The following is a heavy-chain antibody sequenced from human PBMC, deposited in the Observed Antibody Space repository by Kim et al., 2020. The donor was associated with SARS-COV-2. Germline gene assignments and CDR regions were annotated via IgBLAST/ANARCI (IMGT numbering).Heavy chain of an antibody. D-gene: IGHD3-16*01. J-gene: IGHJ4*02. CDR1: GHFFTRDS. CDR2: IDCGNGNT. Sequence: ASVKVSCKTSGHFFTRDSIHWVRQAPGQGLEWMGGIDCGNGNTIYSQKFQGRVTFTTDTSASTAYMELSFLRSEHSAVYYCLGGFYFDYWGQGTLVTVSS. CDR3: LGGFYFDY. V-gene: IGHV1-3*01.